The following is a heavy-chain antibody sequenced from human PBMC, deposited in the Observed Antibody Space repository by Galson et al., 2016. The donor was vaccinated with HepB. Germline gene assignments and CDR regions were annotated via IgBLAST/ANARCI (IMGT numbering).Heavy chain of an antibody. CDR2: IWYDGSNK. CDR3: ARAQVYSGSGSHYTNWFDP. J-gene: IGHJ5*02. V-gene: IGHV3-33*01. CDR1: GFTFSSYG. Sequence: SLRLSCAASGFTFSSYGIHWVRQAPGKGLEWVAGIWYDGSNKYYADSVKGRFTISRDNSKNTLYLRMNSLRAEDTAVYYCARAQVYSGSGSHYTNWFDPWGQGTLVTVSS. D-gene: IGHD3-10*01.